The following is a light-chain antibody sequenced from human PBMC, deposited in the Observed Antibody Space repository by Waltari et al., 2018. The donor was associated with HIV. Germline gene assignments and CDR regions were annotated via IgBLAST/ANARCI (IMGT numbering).Light chain of an antibody. CDR2: RDN. CDR3: AVLDDTLGGGV. J-gene: IGLJ2*01. Sequence: QSVLTQPPSASGAPGQKVNISCSGGTANTGANFVFWFQQFPGTAPKLLIYRDNLRHSGVPARFSGSKSGTSASLTISGLRSDDEAHYFCAVLDDTLGGGVFGGGTKLTVL. CDR1: TANTGANF. V-gene: IGLV1-47*01.